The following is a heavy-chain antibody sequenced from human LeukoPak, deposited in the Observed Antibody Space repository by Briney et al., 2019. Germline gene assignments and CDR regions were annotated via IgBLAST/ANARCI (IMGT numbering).Heavy chain of an antibody. Sequence: SETLSLTCTVSRGAISSGVYYWSWIRQPPGKGLEWIAYNYYSGSTYYNPSLKSRVTIAVDTSKNQFSLKLSPVTAADTAVYYCARVSTGLTMFGLFMDLDYWGQGTLVTVSS. CDR1: RGAISSGVYY. V-gene: IGHV4-30-4*01. CDR2: NYYSGST. D-gene: IGHD3/OR15-3a*01. J-gene: IGHJ4*02. CDR3: ARVSTGLTMFGLFMDLDY.